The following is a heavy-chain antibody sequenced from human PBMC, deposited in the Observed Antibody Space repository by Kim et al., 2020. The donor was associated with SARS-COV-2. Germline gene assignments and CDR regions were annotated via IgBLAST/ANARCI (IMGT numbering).Heavy chain of an antibody. Sequence: PPLKSRVTISVDTSKNQFSLKLSSVPAADTAVYYCARRNWYSSSWYYFDYWGQGTLVTVSS. D-gene: IGHD6-13*01. V-gene: IGHV4-39*01. CDR3: ARRNWYSSSWYYFDY. J-gene: IGHJ4*02.